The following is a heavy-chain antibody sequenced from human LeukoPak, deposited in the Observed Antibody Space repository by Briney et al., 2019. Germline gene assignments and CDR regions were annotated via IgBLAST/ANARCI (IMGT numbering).Heavy chain of an antibody. CDR1: GGTFSSYA. Sequence: SVKVSCKASGGTFSSYAISWVRQAPGQGLEWMGGIIPIFGTANYAQKFQGRVTITTDESTSTAYMELSSLRSEDTAVYYCARGRSISSYMDVWGKGTTITVSS. D-gene: IGHD6-6*01. V-gene: IGHV1-69*05. CDR3: ARGRSISSYMDV. J-gene: IGHJ6*03. CDR2: IIPIFGTA.